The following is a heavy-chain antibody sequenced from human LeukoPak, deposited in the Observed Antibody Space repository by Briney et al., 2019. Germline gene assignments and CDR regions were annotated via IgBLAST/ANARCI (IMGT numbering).Heavy chain of an antibody. CDR3: ARGFGELYYYYYYMYV. Sequence: ASVKVSCKASVCTFTGYYMYWVRLAPAPGREGMGWINTNRGGTNDAPKFQGRVTMTRDTSIRTAYMELSRLRSDDTAVYYCARGFGELYYYYYYMYVWGKGTTVTVSS. CDR1: VCTFTGYY. J-gene: IGHJ6*03. CDR2: INTNRGGT. V-gene: IGHV1-2*02. D-gene: IGHD3-10*01.